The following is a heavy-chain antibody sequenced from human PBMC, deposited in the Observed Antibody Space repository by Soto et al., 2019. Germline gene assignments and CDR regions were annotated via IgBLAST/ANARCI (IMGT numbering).Heavy chain of an antibody. J-gene: IGHJ4*02. CDR3: ARVSASGWHVNGRDYFDS. V-gene: IGHV3-11*01. CDR2: ISSREVTV. CDR1: GFTFSNYY. D-gene: IGHD6-19*01. Sequence: GWSLRLSCAASGFTFSNYYMTWIRQAPGKGLECLSYISSREVTVYYADSVKGRFTISRDNTKNSLYLQMTTLRDEDTAVYYCARVSASGWHVNGRDYFDSWGQGTLVTVSS.